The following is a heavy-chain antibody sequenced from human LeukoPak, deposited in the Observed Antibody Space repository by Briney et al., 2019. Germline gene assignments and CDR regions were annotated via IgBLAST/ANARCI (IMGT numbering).Heavy chain of an antibody. V-gene: IGHV3-30*04. CDR1: GFTFSSYA. D-gene: IGHD3-10*01. Sequence: PGGSLRLSCAASGFTFSSYAMHWVRQAPGKGLEWVAVISYDGSNKYYADSVKGRFTISRDNAKNSLYLQMNSLRAEDMAIYYCAKDRGLGDAVRWYFDLWGRGTLVTVSS. CDR3: AKDRGLGDAVRWYFDL. J-gene: IGHJ2*01. CDR2: ISYDGSNK.